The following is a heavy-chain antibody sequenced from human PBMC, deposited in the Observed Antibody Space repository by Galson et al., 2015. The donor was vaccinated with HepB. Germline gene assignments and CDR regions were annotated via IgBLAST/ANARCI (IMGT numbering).Heavy chain of an antibody. J-gene: IGHJ4*02. CDR2: IRSKAYGGTT. D-gene: IGHD5-12*01. CDR3: TGDRKGGYGPFDY. V-gene: IGHV3-49*03. CDR1: GFTFGDYT. Sequence: SLRLSCATSGFTFGDYTVSWFRQAPGKGLEWVGFIRSKAYGGTTEYVASVKGRFTISRHDSKSIAYLQMNSLKTEDTAVYYCTGDRKGGYGPFDYWGQGTLVTVSS.